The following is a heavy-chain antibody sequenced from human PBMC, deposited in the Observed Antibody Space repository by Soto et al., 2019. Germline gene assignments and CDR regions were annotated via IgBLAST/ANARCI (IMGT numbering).Heavy chain of an antibody. CDR2: ISASGGST. Sequence: GGSLRLSCAASGFTFSSYAMTWVRQAPGQGLEWVSSISASGGSTYYADSVKGRFIVSRDNSKNTLYLQMDSLRAEDSAIYYCAKDEGRAHTASGYWGQGPLVTVSS. J-gene: IGHJ4*02. CDR3: AKDEGRAHTASGY. D-gene: IGHD6-25*01. CDR1: GFTFSSYA. V-gene: IGHV3-23*01.